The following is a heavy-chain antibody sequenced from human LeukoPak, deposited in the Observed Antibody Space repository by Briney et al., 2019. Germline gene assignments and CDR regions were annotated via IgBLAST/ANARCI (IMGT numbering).Heavy chain of an antibody. D-gene: IGHD6-6*01. CDR2: IYYSGST. CDR1: GGSISSSTYY. CDR3: ARHSGSSLPFDY. J-gene: IGHJ4*02. V-gene: IGHV4-61*05. Sequence: SETLSLTCTVSGGSISSSTYYWSWIRQPPGKGLEWIGYIYYSGSTNYNPSLKSRVTISVDTSKNQFSLKLSSVTAADTAVYYCARHSGSSLPFDYWGQGTLVTVSS.